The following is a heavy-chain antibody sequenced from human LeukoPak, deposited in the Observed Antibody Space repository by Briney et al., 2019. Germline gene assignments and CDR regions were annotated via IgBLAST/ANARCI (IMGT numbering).Heavy chain of an antibody. CDR2: ISGVGP. Sequence: PGGSLRLSCAASGFTFSNYALTWVRQAPGRGLEWVSSISGVGPYYADSVKGRFSISRDNYKNTLYLQMSSLRAEDTVVYYCARAPIGDYVGDFVFQRWGQGTVVTVSS. J-gene: IGHJ1*01. V-gene: IGHV3-23*01. CDR1: GFTFSNYA. D-gene: IGHD4-17*01. CDR3: ARAPIGDYVGDFVFQR.